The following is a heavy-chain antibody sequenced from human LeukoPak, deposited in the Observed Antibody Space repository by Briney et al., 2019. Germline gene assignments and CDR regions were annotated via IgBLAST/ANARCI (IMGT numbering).Heavy chain of an antibody. CDR3: AKVTTPLYYYGSGSVMAPPSYYFDY. D-gene: IGHD3-10*01. Sequence: PGGSLSLSCAASGFTFSSYAMSWVRQAPGKGLEWVSGISWNSGSIGYADSVKGRFTISRDNAKNSLYLQMNSLRAEDTALYYCAKVTTPLYYYGSGSVMAPPSYYFDYWGQGTLVTVSS. CDR1: GFTFSSYA. CDR2: ISWNSGSI. J-gene: IGHJ4*02. V-gene: IGHV3-9*01.